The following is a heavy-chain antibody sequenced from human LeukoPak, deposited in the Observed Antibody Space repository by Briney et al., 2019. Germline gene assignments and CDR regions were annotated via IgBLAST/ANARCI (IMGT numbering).Heavy chain of an antibody. CDR2: IYYSGST. V-gene: IGHV4-59*01. D-gene: IGHD1-26*01. Sequence: SETLSLTCTVSGGSINSYYWSWIRQPPGKGLEWIADIYYSGSTSYNPSLKSRVTISVDTSKNQFSLKLNSVTAADTAMYYCARLFHPALSGNYPFDYWGQGTLVTVSS. J-gene: IGHJ4*02. CDR1: GGSINSYY. CDR3: ARLFHPALSGNYPFDY.